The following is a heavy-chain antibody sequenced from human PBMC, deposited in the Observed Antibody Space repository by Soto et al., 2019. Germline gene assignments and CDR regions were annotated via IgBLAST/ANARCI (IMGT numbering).Heavy chain of an antibody. CDR3: ARHYYDVWIGSHSEYYFDS. D-gene: IGHD3-3*01. J-gene: IGHJ4*02. Sequence: PGESLKISCKGSGDSFPNYWISWVRQMPGKGLEWMGRINPSDSYINYSPSLQGQVTISADKSISTAYLQWSRLKASDTAMYYCARHYYDVWIGSHSEYYFDSWGPGTLVTVSS. CDR1: GDSFPNYW. V-gene: IGHV5-10-1*01. CDR2: INPSDSYI.